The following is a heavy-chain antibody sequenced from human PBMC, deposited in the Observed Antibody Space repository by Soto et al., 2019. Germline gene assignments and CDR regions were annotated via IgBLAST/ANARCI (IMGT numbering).Heavy chain of an antibody. D-gene: IGHD6-13*01. J-gene: IGHJ6*02. Sequence: ASVKVSCKASGYTFTGYYMHWVRQAPGQGLEWMGWINPNSGGTNYAQKFQGWVTMTRDTSISTAYMELSRLRSDGTAVYYCARDGVAAAGIYYYYGMDVWGQGTTVTVSS. CDR3: ARDGVAAAGIYYYYGMDV. CDR1: GYTFTGYY. V-gene: IGHV1-2*04. CDR2: INPNSGGT.